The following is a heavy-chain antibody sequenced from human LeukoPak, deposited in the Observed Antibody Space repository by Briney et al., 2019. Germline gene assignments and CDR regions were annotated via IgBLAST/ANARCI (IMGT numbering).Heavy chain of an antibody. CDR3: AKGGSSSPRSTFDY. Sequence: GGSLRLSCAASGFTFSSYSMNWVRQAPGKGLVWVSHINGDGSTTSYADSVKGRFTISRDNAKNTVYLQMNSLRAEDTAVYYCAKGGSSSPRSTFDYWGQGTLLTVSS. CDR2: INGDGSTT. D-gene: IGHD6-13*01. CDR1: GFTFSSYS. V-gene: IGHV3-74*01. J-gene: IGHJ4*02.